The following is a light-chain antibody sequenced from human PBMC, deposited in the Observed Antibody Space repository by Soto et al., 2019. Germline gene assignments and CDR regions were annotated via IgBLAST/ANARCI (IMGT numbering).Light chain of an antibody. J-gene: IGLJ1*01. CDR2: LEGSGSY. CDR3: ETWDSNTRF. V-gene: IGLV4-60*03. CDR1: SGHSSYI. Sequence: QLVLTQSSSASASLGSSVKLTCTLSSGHSSYIIAWHQQQPGKAPRYLMKLEGSGSYNKGSGVPDRFSGSSSGADRYLTISNLQSEDEADYYCETWDSNTRFFGTGTKLTVL.